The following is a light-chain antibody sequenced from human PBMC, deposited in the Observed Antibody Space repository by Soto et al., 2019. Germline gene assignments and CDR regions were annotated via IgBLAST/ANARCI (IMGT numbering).Light chain of an antibody. CDR3: QQYDSYSRT. CDR1: QDISRW. V-gene: IGKV1-5*03. Sequence: DIQMTQSPSTLSASVGDRVTITCRASQDISRWLAWYQQKPGTAPKLLLYLAFSLQSGVPSRFSGSGSGTEFTLTISSLQPDDFATYYCQQYDSYSRTFGQGTKLEIK. CDR2: LAF. J-gene: IGKJ2*01.